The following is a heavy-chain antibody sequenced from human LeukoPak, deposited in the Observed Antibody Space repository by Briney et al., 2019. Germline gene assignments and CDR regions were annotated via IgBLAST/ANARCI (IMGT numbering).Heavy chain of an antibody. J-gene: IGHJ1*01. CDR1: GGSFSGYY. Sequence: SETLSLTCAVYGGSFSGYYWSWIRQPPGKGLEWIGEINHSGSTNYNPSLKSQVTISVDTSKNQFSLKLSSVTAADTAVYYCARVGIAVAGTRYFQHWGQGTLVTVSS. CDR2: INHSGST. CDR3: ARVGIAVAGTRYFQH. D-gene: IGHD6-19*01. V-gene: IGHV4-34*01.